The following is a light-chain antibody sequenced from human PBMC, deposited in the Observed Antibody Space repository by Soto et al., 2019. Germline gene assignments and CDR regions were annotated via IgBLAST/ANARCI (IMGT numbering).Light chain of an antibody. Sequence: DIQTTQSPSSLSASVGDRVTITCQASQDIRKYLSWYQQKPGRAPKLLIYGASNLETGVPSRFSGSGYGSDFTFTISSLQPEDVATYYCQHYDHLPPFTFGPGTKVAVK. V-gene: IGKV1-33*01. CDR1: QDIRKY. J-gene: IGKJ3*01. CDR2: GAS. CDR3: QHYDHLPPFT.